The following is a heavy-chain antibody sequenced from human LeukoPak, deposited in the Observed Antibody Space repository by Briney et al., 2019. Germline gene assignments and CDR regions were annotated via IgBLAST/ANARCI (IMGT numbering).Heavy chain of an antibody. V-gene: IGHV1-2*02. Sequence: GASVKVSCKASGYTFTGYYMHWVRQAPGQGLEWMGWINPNSGGTNYAQKFQGRVTMTRDTSISTAYMELSRLRSDDTAVYYCARDASIAARRGWFDPWGQGTLVTVSS. D-gene: IGHD6-6*01. J-gene: IGHJ5*02. CDR3: ARDASIAARRGWFDP. CDR2: INPNSGGT. CDR1: GYTFTGYY.